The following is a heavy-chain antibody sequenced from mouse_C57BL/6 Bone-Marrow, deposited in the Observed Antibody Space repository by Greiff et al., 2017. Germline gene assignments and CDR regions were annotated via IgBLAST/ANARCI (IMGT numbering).Heavy chain of an antibody. D-gene: IGHD2-4*01. CDR2: INPNNGGT. Sequence: EVQLQQSGPELVKPGASVKIPCKASGYTFTDYNMDWVKQSHGKSLEWIGDINPNNGGTIYNQKFKGKATLTVDKSSSTAYMELRSLTSEDTAVYYCAISLLLYCDSPRDYWRRGPSLTVSS. V-gene: IGHV1-18*01. J-gene: IGHJ2*02. CDR1: GYTFTDYN. CDR3: AISLLLYCDSPRDY.